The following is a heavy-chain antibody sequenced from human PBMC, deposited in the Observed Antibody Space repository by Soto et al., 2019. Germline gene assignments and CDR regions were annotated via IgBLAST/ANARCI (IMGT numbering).Heavy chain of an antibody. J-gene: IGHJ4*02. CDR2: IYHSGST. V-gene: IGHV4-30-2*01. D-gene: IGHD1-26*01. CDR1: GGSISSGGYS. Sequence: TLSLTCAVSGGSISSGGYSWSWIRQPPGKGLEWIGYIYHSGSTYYNPSLKSRVTISVDRSKNQFSLKLSSVTAADTAVYYCARVYSGSYPAYWGRGPGVPVSS. CDR3: ARVYSGSYPAY.